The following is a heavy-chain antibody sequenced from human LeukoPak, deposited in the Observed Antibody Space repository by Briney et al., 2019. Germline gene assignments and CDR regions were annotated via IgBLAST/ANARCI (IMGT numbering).Heavy chain of an antibody. CDR3: ARGGDWANDY. CDR2: INSRSSYI. Sequence: GGSLRLSCAASGFTFSSYSMNWVRQAPGKGLEWVSSINSRSSYIWYADSVKGRFTISRDNAKNSLYLHMNSLRAEDTAVYYCARGGDWANDYWGQGTLVTVSS. V-gene: IGHV3-21*01. D-gene: IGHD3-9*01. CDR1: GFTFSSYS. J-gene: IGHJ4*02.